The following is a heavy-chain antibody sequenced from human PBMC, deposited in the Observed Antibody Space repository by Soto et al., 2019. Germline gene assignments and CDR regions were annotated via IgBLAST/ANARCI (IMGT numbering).Heavy chain of an antibody. Sequence: EVQLLESGGGMVQPGGSLRLSCAASGFTFSGSAMGWVRQAPGKGLEWISVISGSGDDILYADSVKGRFTISKDNSKNTLYLQKNSLGGEDTPVYFCAAGTIRVPGDYDYWSQGALGTVSS. CDR2: ISGSGDDI. J-gene: IGHJ4*02. CDR1: GFTFSGSA. D-gene: IGHD2-21*01. CDR3: AAGTIRVPGDYDY. V-gene: IGHV3-23*01.